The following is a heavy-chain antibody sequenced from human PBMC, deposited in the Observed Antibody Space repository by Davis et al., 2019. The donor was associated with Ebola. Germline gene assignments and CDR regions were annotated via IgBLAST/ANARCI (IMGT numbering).Heavy chain of an antibody. D-gene: IGHD3-22*01. CDR2: INAGNGDT. V-gene: IGHV1-3*01. J-gene: IGHJ4*02. CDR1: GYTFTSDA. Sequence: ASVKVSCKASGYTFTSDAIHWVRQAPGQRPEWMGWINAGNGDTFYSRKFQGRVTITRDTSASTAYLQWNTLKASDTGVYYCARVLFNYHSSGPLGYWGQGTLVTVSS. CDR3: ARVLFNYHSSGPLGY.